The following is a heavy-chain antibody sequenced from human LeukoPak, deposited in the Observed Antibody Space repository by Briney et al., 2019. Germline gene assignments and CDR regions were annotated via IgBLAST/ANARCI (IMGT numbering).Heavy chain of an antibody. J-gene: IGHJ4*02. CDR1: GFTFSSYS. V-gene: IGHV3-21*01. Sequence: GGSLRLSCAASGFTFSSYSMNWVRQAPGKGVEWVSSISTSSSYIYYADSVKGRFTISRDNAKNSLFLQMNSLRAEDTAVYYCARDSPNEAILWWSIDYWGQGTLVTVSS. D-gene: IGHD2-21*01. CDR3: ARDSPNEAILWWSIDY. CDR2: ISTSSSYI.